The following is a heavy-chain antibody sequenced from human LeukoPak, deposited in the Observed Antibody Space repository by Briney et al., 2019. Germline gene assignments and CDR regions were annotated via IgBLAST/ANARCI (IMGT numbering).Heavy chain of an antibody. D-gene: IGHD6-19*01. V-gene: IGHV3-48*04. CDR1: GFTFSSYT. J-gene: IGHJ4*02. CDR2: IGTSSTTI. Sequence: GGSLRLSFAASGFTFSSYTMNWVRRPPGKGLEWASNIGTSSTTIYYADSVKGRFTISRDNAKNSLYLQMNSLRAEDTAVYYCARDSPGIAVAGTDYWGQGTLVTVSS. CDR3: ARDSPGIAVAGTDY.